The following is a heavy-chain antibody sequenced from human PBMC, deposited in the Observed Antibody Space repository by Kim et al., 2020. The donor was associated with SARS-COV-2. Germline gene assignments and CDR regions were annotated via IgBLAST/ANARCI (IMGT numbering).Heavy chain of an antibody. J-gene: IGHJ6*02. CDR3: AKVVAKLRRLLWSYYYGMDV. CDR2: ISGSGGST. V-gene: IGHV3-23*01. D-gene: IGHD2-2*01. CDR1: GFTFSSYA. Sequence: GGSLRLSCAASGFTFSSYAMSWVRQAPGKGLEWVSAISGSGGSTYYADSVKGRFTISRDNSKNTLYLQMNSLRAEDTAVYYCAKVVAKLRRLLWSYYYGMDVWGQGTTVTVSS.